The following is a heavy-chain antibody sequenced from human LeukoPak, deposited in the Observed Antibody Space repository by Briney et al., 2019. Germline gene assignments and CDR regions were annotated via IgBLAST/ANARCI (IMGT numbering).Heavy chain of an antibody. CDR1: GFTFSSYE. CDR2: ISSSGSTI. Sequence: PGGSLGLSCAASGFTFSSYEMNWVRQAPGKGLEWVSYISSSGSTIYYADSVKGRFTISRDNAKNSLYLQMNSLRAEDTAVYYCARESRGGWLVAYYFDYWGQGTLVTVSS. CDR3: ARESRGGWLVAYYFDY. J-gene: IGHJ4*02. V-gene: IGHV3-48*03. D-gene: IGHD6-19*01.